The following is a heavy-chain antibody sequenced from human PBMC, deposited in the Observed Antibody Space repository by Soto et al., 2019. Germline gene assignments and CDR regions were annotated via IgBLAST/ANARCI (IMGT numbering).Heavy chain of an antibody. Sequence: QVQLQESGPGLVKPSQTLSLTCAISGDSVSSNSAAWNWIRQSPSRGLEWLGRTYYRSSWYNDYAVPVRSRISVKADTSKNQFSLQLTSVTPEDTAVYYCAGTTSYQWYYMDVWGKGTTVTVSS. V-gene: IGHV6-1*01. CDR1: GDSVSSNSAA. D-gene: IGHD1-7*01. CDR3: AGTTSYQWYYMDV. CDR2: TYYRSSWYN. J-gene: IGHJ6*03.